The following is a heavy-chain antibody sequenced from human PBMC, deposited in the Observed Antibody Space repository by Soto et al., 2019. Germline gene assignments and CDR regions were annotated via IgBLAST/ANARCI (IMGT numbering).Heavy chain of an antibody. V-gene: IGHV2-5*02. J-gene: IGHJ5*02. CDR1: GFSLRTTGAG. CDR3: AHRQGSAWYLGNWFDP. CDR2: IHWDDDK. D-gene: IGHD6-19*01. Sequence: QITLRESGPTLVKPTQTLTLTCTFSGFSLRTTGAGVGWIRQPPGKALEWLALIHWDDDKRYSPSLKSRLTITXXTXKXXVVLTMTNMGPVDTATYYCAHRQGSAWYLGNWFDPWGQGTLVTVSS.